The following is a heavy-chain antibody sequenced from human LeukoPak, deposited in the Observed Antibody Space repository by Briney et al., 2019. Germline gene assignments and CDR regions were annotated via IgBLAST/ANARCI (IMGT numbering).Heavy chain of an antibody. Sequence: SETLSLTCAVYGGSFSGYYWSWIRQPPGKGLEWIVEINHSGSTNYNPSLKSRVTISVDTSKNQFSLKLSSVTAADTAVYYCARGDGSGSYYNWFDPWGQGTLVTVSS. D-gene: IGHD3-10*01. J-gene: IGHJ5*02. CDR2: INHSGST. CDR3: ARGDGSGSYYNWFDP. V-gene: IGHV4-34*01. CDR1: GGSFSGYY.